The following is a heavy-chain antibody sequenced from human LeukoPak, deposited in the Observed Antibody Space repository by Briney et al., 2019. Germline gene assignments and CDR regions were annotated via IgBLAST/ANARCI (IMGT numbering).Heavy chain of an antibody. D-gene: IGHD7-27*01. J-gene: IGHJ4*02. V-gene: IGHV3-9*01. CDR3: ARDLAGD. Sequence: GGCLRLSCAASGFTFDDYAMHWVRQAPGKGLEWVSGISWNSGSIGYADSVKGRFTISRDNAKNSLYLQMNSLRAEDTAVYYCARDLAGDWGQGTLVTVSS. CDR2: ISWNSGSI. CDR1: GFTFDDYA.